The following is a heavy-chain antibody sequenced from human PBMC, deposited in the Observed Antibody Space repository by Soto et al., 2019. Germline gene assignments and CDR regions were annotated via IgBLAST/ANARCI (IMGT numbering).Heavy chain of an antibody. D-gene: IGHD3-9*01. V-gene: IGHV1-2*04. Sequence: ASVKVSCKASGYTFTGYYMHWVRQAPGQGLEWMGWINPNSGGTNYAQKFQGWVTMTRDTSISTAYMELSRLRSDDTAVYYCARDIGDILTGYSWFDPWGQGTLVTVSS. CDR2: INPNSGGT. J-gene: IGHJ5*02. CDR1: GYTFTGYY. CDR3: ARDIGDILTGYSWFDP.